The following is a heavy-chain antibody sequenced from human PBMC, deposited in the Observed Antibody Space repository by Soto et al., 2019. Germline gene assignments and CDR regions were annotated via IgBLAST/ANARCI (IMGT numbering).Heavy chain of an antibody. CDR3: MGHTDC. J-gene: IGHJ4*02. Sequence: EVQLVESGGGLVKPGGSLRLSCAASGFTFTNAWMNWVRQAPGKGLEWVGLIRSNPDGGTADYAVSVKGRFTISRDDSKSTLYLQMNSLSIEDTAVYYCMGHTDCWGQGTLVTVSS. CDR2: IRSNPDGGTA. D-gene: IGHD3-16*01. CDR1: GFTFTNAW. V-gene: IGHV3-15*07.